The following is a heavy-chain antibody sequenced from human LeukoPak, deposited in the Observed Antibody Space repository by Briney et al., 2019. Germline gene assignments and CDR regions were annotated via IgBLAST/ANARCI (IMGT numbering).Heavy chain of an antibody. J-gene: IGHJ4*02. CDR2: IIPILGIA. V-gene: IGHV1-69*04. CDR1: GGTFSSYA. Sequence: SVKVSCKASGGTFSSYAIGWVRQAPGQGLEWMGRIIPILGIANYAQKFQGRVTITADKSTSTAYMELSSLRSEDTAVYYCARAEWELGGGLFDYWGQGTLVTVSS. D-gene: IGHD1-26*01. CDR3: ARAEWELGGGLFDY.